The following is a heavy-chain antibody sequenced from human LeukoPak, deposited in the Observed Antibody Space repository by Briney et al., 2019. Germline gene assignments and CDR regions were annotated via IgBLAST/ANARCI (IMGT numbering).Heavy chain of an antibody. CDR2: INPSGGST. Sequence: ASVKVSCKASGYTFTSYYMHWVRQAPGQGLEWMGIINPSGGSTSYAQKFQGRVTMTRDTSTSTVYMELSSLRSEDTAVYYCAISAIVVPAPSVAASFDYWGQGTLVTVSS. CDR1: GYTFTSYY. V-gene: IGHV1-46*01. J-gene: IGHJ4*02. D-gene: IGHD2-2*01. CDR3: AISAIVVPAPSVAASFDY.